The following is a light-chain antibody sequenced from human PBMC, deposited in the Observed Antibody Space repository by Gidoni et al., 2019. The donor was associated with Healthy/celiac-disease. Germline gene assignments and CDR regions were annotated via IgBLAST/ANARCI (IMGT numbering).Light chain of an antibody. CDR2: DAS. J-gene: IGKJ4*01. CDR3: QQRSNGPPT. V-gene: IGKV3-11*01. Sequence: PATLSVAPGERATISCRASQGVSNYLAWYQQKPGQAPRLLIYDASNRATGVPARFSGSGSGTDFTLTISSLEPEDFAVYYCQQRSNGPPTFGGGTKVEIK. CDR1: QGVSNY.